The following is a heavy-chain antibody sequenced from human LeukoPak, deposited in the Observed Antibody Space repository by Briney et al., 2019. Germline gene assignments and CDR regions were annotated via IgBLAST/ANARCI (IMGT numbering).Heavy chain of an antibody. J-gene: IGHJ4*02. V-gene: IGHV3-30*02. Sequence: GGSLRLSCAASGFTFSSYAMHWVRQAPGKGLEWVAFIRYDGSNKYYADSVKGRFTISRDNSKNTLYLQMNSLRAEDTAVYYCALILWFGEFPARAPFDYWGQGTLVTVSS. CDR2: IRYDGSNK. D-gene: IGHD3-10*01. CDR1: GFTFSSYA. CDR3: ALILWFGEFPARAPFDY.